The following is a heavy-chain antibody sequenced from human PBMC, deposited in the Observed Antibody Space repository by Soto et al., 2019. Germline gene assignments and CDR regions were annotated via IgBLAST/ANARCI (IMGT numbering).Heavy chain of an antibody. CDR2: IYSSGST. CDR3: ARGQRFSDWFDP. D-gene: IGHD3-3*01. J-gene: IGHJ5*02. V-gene: IGHV4-4*07. CDR1: GGAISTYY. Sequence: SETLSLTCTVSGGAISTYYWTWIRQPAGKGLEWIGRIYSSGSTKYNPSLQSRVTMSLDTSNNQFSLRLTSVTAADTAVYYCARGQRFSDWFDPWGQGTWVTVS.